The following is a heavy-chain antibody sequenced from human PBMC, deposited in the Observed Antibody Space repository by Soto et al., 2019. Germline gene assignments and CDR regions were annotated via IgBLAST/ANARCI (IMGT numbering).Heavy chain of an antibody. D-gene: IGHD3-16*02. CDR2: IYYSGST. J-gene: IGHJ4*02. CDR3: ARALTLYDYVWGSYRPTYFDY. Sequence: SETLSLTCTVSGGSISSGGYYWSWIRQHPGKGLEWIGYIYYSGSTYYNPSLKSRVTISVDTSKNQFCLKLSSVTAADTAVYYCARALTLYDYVWGSYRPTYFDYWGQGTLVTVSS. CDR1: GGSISSGGYY. V-gene: IGHV4-31*03.